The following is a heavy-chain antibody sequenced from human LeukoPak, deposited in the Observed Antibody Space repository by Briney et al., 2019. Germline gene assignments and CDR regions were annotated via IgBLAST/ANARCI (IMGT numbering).Heavy chain of an antibody. CDR3: ARAYDSSGYYIGTLDY. J-gene: IGHJ4*02. CDR1: GGTFSSYA. V-gene: IGHV1-69*04. CDR2: IIPILGIA. D-gene: IGHD3-22*01. Sequence: SVKVSCKASGGTFSSYAISWVRQPPGQGLEWMGRIIPILGIANYAQKFQGRVTITADKSTSTAYMELSSLRSEDTAVYYCARAYDSSGYYIGTLDYWGQGTLVTVSS.